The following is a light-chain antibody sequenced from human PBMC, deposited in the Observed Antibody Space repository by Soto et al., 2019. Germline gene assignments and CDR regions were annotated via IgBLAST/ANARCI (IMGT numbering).Light chain of an antibody. V-gene: IGKV3-15*01. Sequence: EIVMTQYTATMSVSTGERAILSCRASQSVSSNLAWYQQKPGQAPRLLIYGASTRATGIPARFSGSGSGTEFTLTISSLQSEDFATYYCQQYNNWPRTSGQGTKV. J-gene: IGKJ1*01. CDR1: QSVSSN. CDR3: QQYNNWPRT. CDR2: GAS.